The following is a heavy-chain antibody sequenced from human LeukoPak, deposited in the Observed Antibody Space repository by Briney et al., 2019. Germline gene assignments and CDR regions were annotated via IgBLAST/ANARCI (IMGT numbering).Heavy chain of an antibody. D-gene: IGHD3-22*01. CDR2: ITHDGSNK. CDR3: ARDSMIVVALGVLDY. Sequence: PGGSLRLSCAASGFTFSSYAMNWVRQAPGKGLEWVAAITHDGSNKYYADSVKGRFTISRDNSKNTLFLQMNSLRAEDTAVYYCARDSMIVVALGVLDYWGQGTLVTVSS. J-gene: IGHJ4*02. V-gene: IGHV3-30*04. CDR1: GFTFSSYA.